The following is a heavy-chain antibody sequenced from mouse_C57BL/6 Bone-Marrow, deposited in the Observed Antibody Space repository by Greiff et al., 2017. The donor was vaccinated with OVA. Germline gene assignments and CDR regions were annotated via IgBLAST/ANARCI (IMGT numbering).Heavy chain of an antibody. CDR3: ARTKRGLLCSWFAY. V-gene: IGHV1-59*01. D-gene: IGHD2-10*01. CDR1: GYTFTSYW. Sequence: QVQLQQPGAELVRPGTSVKLSCKASGYTFTSYWMHWVKQRPGQGLEWIGVIDPSDSYTNYNQKFKGKATLTVDTSSSTAYMQLSSLTSEDSAVYYCARTKRGLLCSWFAYWGQGTLVTVSA. CDR2: IDPSDSYT. J-gene: IGHJ3*01.